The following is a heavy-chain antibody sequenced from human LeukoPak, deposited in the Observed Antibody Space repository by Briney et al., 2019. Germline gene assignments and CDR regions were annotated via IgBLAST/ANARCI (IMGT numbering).Heavy chain of an antibody. CDR2: FDPEDGET. D-gene: IGHD3-10*01. CDR3: ATKRGYYYGSGSYLH. V-gene: IGHV1-24*01. Sequence: GASVKVSCEVSGYTLTELSMHWVRQAPGKGLEWMGGFDPEDGETIYAQKFQGRVTMTEDTSTDTAYMELSSLRSEDTAVYYCATKRGYYYGSGSYLHWGQGTLVTVSS. CDR1: GYTLTELS. J-gene: IGHJ4*02.